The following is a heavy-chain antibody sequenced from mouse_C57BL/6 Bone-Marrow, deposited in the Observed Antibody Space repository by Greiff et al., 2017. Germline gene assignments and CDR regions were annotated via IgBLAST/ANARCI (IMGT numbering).Heavy chain of an antibody. CDR2: IYPRSGTT. D-gene: IGHD1-1*01. CDR3: EIFSYGSTPFAY. CDR1: GYTFTSYG. Sequence: VKLQESGAELARPGASVKLSCKASGYTFTSYGMRWVKQRTGQGLEWIGEIYPRSGTTYYNEKFKGKATLTVDKSSSTAYMVLRGLTSEDYAVXYCEIFSYGSTPFAYWGQGTLVTVSA. J-gene: IGHJ3*01. V-gene: IGHV1-81*01.